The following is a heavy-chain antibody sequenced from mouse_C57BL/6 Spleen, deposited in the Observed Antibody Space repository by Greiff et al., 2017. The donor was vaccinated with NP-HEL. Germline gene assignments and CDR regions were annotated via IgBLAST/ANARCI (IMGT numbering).Heavy chain of an antibody. CDR2: IDPSDSYT. CDR3: ARYCGNYVFDY. V-gene: IGHV1-69*01. Sequence: QVQLQQPGAELVMPGASVKLSCKASGYTFTSYWMHWVKQRPGQGLEWIGEIDPSDSYTNYNQKFKGKSTLTVDKSSSTAYMQLSSLTSEDSAVYYCARYCGNYVFDYWGQGTTLTVSS. J-gene: IGHJ2*01. D-gene: IGHD2-1*01. CDR1: GYTFTSYW.